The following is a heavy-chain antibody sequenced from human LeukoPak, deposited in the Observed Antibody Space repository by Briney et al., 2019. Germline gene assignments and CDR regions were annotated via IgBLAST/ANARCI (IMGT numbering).Heavy chain of an antibody. CDR2: VYTDGNI. V-gene: IGHV3-23*03. D-gene: IGHD3-10*01. Sequence: GGSLRLSCAASGFTFSSYDMTWVRQAPGKGLEWVSVVYTDGNIYYADSVKGRFTISKDTSKNTVDLLMNNVRAEDTALYYCAKGKFGDPLNYWGQGTLVTVSS. J-gene: IGHJ4*02. CDR3: AKGKFGDPLNY. CDR1: GFTFSSYD.